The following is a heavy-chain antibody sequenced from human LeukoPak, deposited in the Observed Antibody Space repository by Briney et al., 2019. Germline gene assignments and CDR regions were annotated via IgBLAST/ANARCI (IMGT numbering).Heavy chain of an antibody. J-gene: IGHJ6*02. CDR3: ARGYIVLMVYAIPPYGMDV. CDR2: INHSGST. CDR1: GGSFSGYY. Sequence: SETLSLTCAVYGGSFSGYYWSWIRQPPGKGLEWIGEINHSGSTNYNPSLKSRVTISVDTSKNQFSLKLSSVTAADTAVYYCARGYIVLMVYAIPPYGMDVWGQGTTVTVSS. V-gene: IGHV4-34*01. D-gene: IGHD2-8*01.